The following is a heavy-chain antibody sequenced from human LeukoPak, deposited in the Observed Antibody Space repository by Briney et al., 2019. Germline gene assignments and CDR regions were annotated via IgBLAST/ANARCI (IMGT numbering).Heavy chain of an antibody. D-gene: IGHD6-19*01. CDR2: IWYDGSNK. CDR1: GFTFSSYG. J-gene: IGHJ6*03. CDR3: ARDGVAGYYYYYYMDV. V-gene: IGHV3-33*01. Sequence: PGRSLRLSCAASGFTFSSYGMHWVRQAPGKGLEWVAVIWYDGSNKYYADSVKGRFTISRGNSKNTLYLQMNSLRAEDTAVYYCARDGVAGYYYYYYMDVWGKGTTVTVSS.